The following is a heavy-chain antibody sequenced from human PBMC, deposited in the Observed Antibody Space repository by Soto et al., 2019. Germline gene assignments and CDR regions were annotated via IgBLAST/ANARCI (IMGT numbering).Heavy chain of an antibody. D-gene: IGHD4-17*01. CDR2: INHSGST. V-gene: IGHV4-34*01. CDR1: GGSFSGYY. Sequence: SETLSLTCAVYGGSFSGYYWSWIRQPPGKGLEWIGEINHSGSTNYNPSLKSRVTISVDTSKNQFSPKLSSVTAADTAVYYCARAGQHLRRLDYRAQGTPVTVSS. CDR3: ARAGQHLRRLDY. J-gene: IGHJ4*02.